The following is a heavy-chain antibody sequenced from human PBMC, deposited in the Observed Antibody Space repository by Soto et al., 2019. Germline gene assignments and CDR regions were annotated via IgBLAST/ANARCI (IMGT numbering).Heavy chain of an antibody. Sequence: CGATLVNPPGTRTLTCNVCGFSLTTGRMGGSGIRQPPGKAVEGLAHIYSDPKRPYSQPLQGRLTVSKVGFGRQVVLTTTNMDPDDTRTYFCVRMNAASYSPYSAMDVWRQGTTVTVS. CDR2: IYSDPKR. D-gene: IGHD2-15*01. V-gene: IGHV2-26*01. CDR1: GFSLTTGRMG. J-gene: IGHJ6*02. CDR3: VRMNAASYSPYSAMDV.